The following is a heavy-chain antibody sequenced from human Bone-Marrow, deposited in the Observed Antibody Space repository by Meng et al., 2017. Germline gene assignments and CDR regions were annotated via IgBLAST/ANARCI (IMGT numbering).Heavy chain of an antibody. CDR1: GGSFSGNS. J-gene: IGHJ4*02. V-gene: IGHV4-34*01. Sequence: QVQLQQWGEGLLKPSETLSLTCAVYGGSFSGNSWSWIRQPPGKGLEWIGEINQSGSAKYNPSLKSRVTMSADSSKKQFSLKMSSMTAADTAVYYCARGGWSLDYWGQGTLVTVSS. D-gene: IGHD2-15*01. CDR2: INQSGSA. CDR3: ARGGWSLDY.